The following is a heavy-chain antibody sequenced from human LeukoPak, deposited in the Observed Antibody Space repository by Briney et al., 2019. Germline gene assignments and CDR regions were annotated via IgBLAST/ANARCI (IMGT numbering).Heavy chain of an antibody. CDR1: GFTFSSYC. J-gene: IGHJ6*02. CDR3: AKGGIAARPGYGMDV. CDR2: ISYDGSNK. D-gene: IGHD6-6*01. Sequence: PWGSLRLSCAASGFTFSSYCMHWVRQAPGKGLEWVAVISYDGSNKYYADSVKGRFTISRDNSKNTLYLQMNSLRAEDTAVYYCAKGGIAARPGYGMDVWGQGTTVTVSS. V-gene: IGHV3-30*18.